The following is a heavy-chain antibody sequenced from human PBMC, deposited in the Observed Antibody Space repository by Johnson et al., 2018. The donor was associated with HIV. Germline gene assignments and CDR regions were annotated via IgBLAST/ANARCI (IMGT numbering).Heavy chain of an antibody. Sequence: VESGGGLVKPGGSLRLSCAASGFTFSNAWMSWVRQAPGKGLEWIGHIKSKTDGGTTDYVAPVKGRFTISRDDSKNTLYLQMNSLRAEDTAVYYCARSITMIVFTFDIWGQGTMVTVSS. CDR3: ARSITMIVFTFDI. D-gene: IGHD3-22*01. V-gene: IGHV3-15*01. CDR1: GFTFSNAW. J-gene: IGHJ3*02. CDR2: IKSKTDGGTT.